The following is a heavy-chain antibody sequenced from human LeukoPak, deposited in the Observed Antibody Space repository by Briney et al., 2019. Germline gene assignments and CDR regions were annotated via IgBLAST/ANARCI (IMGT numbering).Heavy chain of an antibody. D-gene: IGHD4-17*01. Sequence: PGGSLRLSCAASGFTFSNYAMNWVRQAPGKGLEWVSVISGSGYSTYYADSVKGRFTISRDNSKNTLYLQTNSLRAEDTAVYYCAKDYGDYAYCFHYWGQGTLVTVSS. J-gene: IGHJ4*02. CDR1: GFTFSNYA. V-gene: IGHV3-23*01. CDR3: AKDYGDYAYCFHY. CDR2: ISGSGYST.